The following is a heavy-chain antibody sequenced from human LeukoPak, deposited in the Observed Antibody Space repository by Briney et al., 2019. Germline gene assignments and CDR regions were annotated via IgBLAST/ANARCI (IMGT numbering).Heavy chain of an antibody. CDR3: ARGGGIVVVVAATLS. V-gene: IGHV1-2*02. CDR2: INPNSGGT. J-gene: IGHJ4*02. CDR1: GYTFTGYY. Sequence: ASVKVSCKASGYTFTGYYMHWVRQAPGQGLEWKGWINPNSGGTNYAQKFQGRVTMTRDTSISTAYMELSRLRSDDTAVYYCARGGGIVVVVAATLSWGQGTLVTVSS. D-gene: IGHD2-15*01.